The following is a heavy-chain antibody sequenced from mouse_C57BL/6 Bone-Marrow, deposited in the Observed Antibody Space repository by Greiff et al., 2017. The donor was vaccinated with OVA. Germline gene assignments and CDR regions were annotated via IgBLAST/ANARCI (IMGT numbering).Heavy chain of an antibody. V-gene: IGHV1-81*01. D-gene: IGHD2-5*01. CDR1: GYTFTSYG. Sequence: QVQLQQSGAELARPGASVKLSCKASGYTFTSYGISWVKQRTGQGLEWIGEIYPRSGNTYYNEKFKGKATLTADKSSSTAYMELRSLTSEDSAVYFCARSYYSNYDLNWYCDVWGTGTTVTVSS. J-gene: IGHJ1*03. CDR3: ARSYYSNYDLNWYCDV. CDR2: IYPRSGNT.